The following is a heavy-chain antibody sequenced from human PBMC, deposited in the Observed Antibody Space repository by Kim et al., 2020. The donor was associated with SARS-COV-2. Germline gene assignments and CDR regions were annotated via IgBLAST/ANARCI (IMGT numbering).Heavy chain of an antibody. CDR2: ITTHNVVM. J-gene: IGHJ4*02. CDR1: GFDFDTFA. CDR3: AKGLQFHVIWFVWDV. D-gene: IGHD3-10*01. V-gene: IGHV3-23*01. Sequence: GGSLRLSCEGSGFDFDTFAITWVRQAPGKGLEWVSRITTHNVVMYYANSVKGRFTASRDNSKAYLQMKGLRGEDTAMYYCAKGLQFHVIWFVWDVGGQGT.